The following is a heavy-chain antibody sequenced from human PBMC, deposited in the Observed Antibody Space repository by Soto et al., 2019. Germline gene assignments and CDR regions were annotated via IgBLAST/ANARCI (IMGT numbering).Heavy chain of an antibody. V-gene: IGHV3-23*01. J-gene: IGHJ5*02. Sequence: EVQLLESGGGLVQPGGSLRLSCTASGFTLTSYAINWVRQAPGKGLEWVSATTGGAGLTYYADSVKVRFSVSSDNPGNTLYLQLNSLRPEDTAVYYCARVDRGSVARPTRLDPWGQGTLVTVSS. CDR1: GFTLTSYA. CDR3: ARVDRGSVARPTRLDP. CDR2: TTGGAGLT. D-gene: IGHD2-21*01.